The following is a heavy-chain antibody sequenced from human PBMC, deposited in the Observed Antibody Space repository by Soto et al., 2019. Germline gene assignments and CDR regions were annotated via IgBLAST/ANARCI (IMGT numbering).Heavy chain of an antibody. Sequence: EVQLVESGGGLFQPGGSLRLSCEASGFTFSTYWMHWVRQAPGQGLVWLSRINADGRTTNYADSVRGRFTISRDNAKNTLFLQVNSLRAEDTDVYYCATAGQVRLDNWGQGALVTVSS. J-gene: IGHJ4*02. CDR3: ATAGQVRLDN. V-gene: IGHV3-74*01. CDR2: INADGRTT. CDR1: GFTFSTYW.